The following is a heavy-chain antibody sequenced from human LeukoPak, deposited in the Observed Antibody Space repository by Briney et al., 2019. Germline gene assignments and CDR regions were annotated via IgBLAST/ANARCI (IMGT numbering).Heavy chain of an antibody. Sequence: GGSLRLSCAASGFTFSNYAMNWVRQAPGKGLEWVSGISSSGGSTYYADSVKGRFTIPRDNSKNTLYLQMNSLRAEDTAVYYCAKDRPLSDYWGQGTLVTVSS. V-gene: IGHV3-23*01. CDR3: AKDRPLSDY. J-gene: IGHJ4*02. CDR1: GFTFSNYA. CDR2: ISSSGGST.